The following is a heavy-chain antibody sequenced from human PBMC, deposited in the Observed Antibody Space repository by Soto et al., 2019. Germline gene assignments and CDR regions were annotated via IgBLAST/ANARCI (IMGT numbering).Heavy chain of an antibody. CDR2: IYPGDSDT. CDR1: GYSFTSYW. V-gene: IGHV5-51*01. D-gene: IGHD2-15*01. Sequence: ESLKISCKGSGYSFTSYWIGWVRQMPGKGLEWMGIIYPGDSDTRYSPSFQGQVTISADKSISTAYLQWSSLKASDTAMYYCARRLYCSGGSCPPYYYYGMDVWGQGTTVTVSS. J-gene: IGHJ6*02. CDR3: ARRLYCSGGSCPPYYYYGMDV.